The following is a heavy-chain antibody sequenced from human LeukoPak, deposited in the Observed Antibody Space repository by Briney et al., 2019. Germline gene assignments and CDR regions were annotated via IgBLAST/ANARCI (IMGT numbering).Heavy chain of an antibody. CDR3: ARGVRAVAGRDYYYYMDV. Sequence: SVKVSCKASGGTFSSYAISWVRQAPGQGLEWMGGIIPIFGTANYAQKFQGRVTITADESTSTAYMELSSLRSEDTAVYYCARGVRAVAGRDYYYYMDVWGKGTTVTVSS. CDR2: IIPIFGTA. D-gene: IGHD6-19*01. J-gene: IGHJ6*03. V-gene: IGHV1-69*01. CDR1: GGTFSSYA.